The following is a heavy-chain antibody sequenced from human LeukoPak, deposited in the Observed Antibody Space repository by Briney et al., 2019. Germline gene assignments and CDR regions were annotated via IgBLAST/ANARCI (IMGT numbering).Heavy chain of an antibody. CDR3: ARIKLITFGGVIGPRAFDI. CDR2: IYYSGST. J-gene: IGHJ3*02. D-gene: IGHD3-16*02. V-gene: IGHV4-39*01. Sequence: SETLSLTCTVSGGSISSSSYYWGWLRQPPGKGLEWIGSIYYSGSTYYNPSLKSRVTISVDTSKNQFSLKLSSVTAADTAVYYYARIKLITFGGVIGPRAFDIWGQGTMVTVSS. CDR1: GGSISSSSYY.